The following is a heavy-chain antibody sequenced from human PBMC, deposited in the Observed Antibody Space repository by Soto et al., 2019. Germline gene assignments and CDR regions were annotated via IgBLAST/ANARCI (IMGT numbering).Heavy chain of an antibody. Sequence: GGSLRLSCAASGFTFSNAWMSWVRQAPGKGLEWVGRIKSKTDGGTTDYAAPVKGRFTISRDDSKNTLYLQMNSLKTEDTAVYYCSTFHSSSDACDILGHGTMVPVSS. CDR2: IKSKTDGGTT. CDR1: GFTFSNAW. J-gene: IGHJ3*02. D-gene: IGHD6-6*01. CDR3: STFHSSSDACDI. V-gene: IGHV3-15*01.